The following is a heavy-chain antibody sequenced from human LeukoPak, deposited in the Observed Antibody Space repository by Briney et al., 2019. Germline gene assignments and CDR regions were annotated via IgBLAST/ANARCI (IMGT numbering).Heavy chain of an antibody. D-gene: IGHD4-17*01. V-gene: IGHV4-30-4*01. CDR2: IYYSGST. J-gene: IGHJ5*02. CDR1: GGSISSGDYY. Sequence: PSETLSLTCTVSGGSISSGDYYWSWIRQPPGKGLEWIGYIYYSGSTYYNPSLKSRVTISVDTSKNQFSLKLSSVTAADTAVYYCASETTGGNWFDPWGQGNLVTVSS. CDR3: ASETTGGNWFDP.